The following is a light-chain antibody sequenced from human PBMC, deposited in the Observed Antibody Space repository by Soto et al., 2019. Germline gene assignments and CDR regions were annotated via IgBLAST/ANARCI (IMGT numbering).Light chain of an antibody. V-gene: IGKV3-15*01. CDR1: QSVSST. J-gene: IGKJ1*01. CDR2: GAS. Sequence: TLSCRAIQSVSSTLGWYGQKPGQPPRLLIYGASTRATGIPARFSGSGSGTEFTLTISSLQSEDFSVYYCQQYNNWRTFGQGTKVDIK. CDR3: QQYNNWRT.